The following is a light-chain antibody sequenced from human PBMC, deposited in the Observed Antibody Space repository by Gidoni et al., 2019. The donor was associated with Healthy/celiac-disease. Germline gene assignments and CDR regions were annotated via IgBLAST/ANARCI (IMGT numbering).Light chain of an antibody. J-gene: IGKJ1*01. CDR3: QQYNRYSGT. Sequence: DLQMTQSPSTLSASVGDRVTITCRASQSISSWLAWYQQKPGKAPKLLIYKASSLESGVPSRFSGSGSGTEFTLTISSLQPDDFATYYCQQYNRYSGTFGQGTKVEIK. CDR1: QSISSW. V-gene: IGKV1-5*03. CDR2: KAS.